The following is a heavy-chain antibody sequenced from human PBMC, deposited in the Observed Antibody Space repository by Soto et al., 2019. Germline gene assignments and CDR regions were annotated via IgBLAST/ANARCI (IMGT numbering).Heavy chain of an antibody. D-gene: IGHD6-13*01. J-gene: IGHJ6*02. V-gene: IGHV3-30-3*01. Sequence: QVQLVESGGGVVQPGRSLRLSCAASGFTFSSYAMHWVRQAPGKGLEWVAVISYDGSNKYYAHSVKGRFTISRDNSKNTLYLQMNSLRAEDTAVYYCARDGQQLAYYYYGMDVWGQGTTVTVSS. CDR1: GFTFSSYA. CDR3: ARDGQQLAYYYYGMDV. CDR2: ISYDGSNK.